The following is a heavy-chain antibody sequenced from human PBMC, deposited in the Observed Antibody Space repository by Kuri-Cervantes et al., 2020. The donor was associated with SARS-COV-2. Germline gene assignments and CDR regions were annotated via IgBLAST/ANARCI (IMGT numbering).Heavy chain of an antibody. CDR1: GFTVSSYA. CDR2: ISYDGSNK. D-gene: IGHD2-15*01. J-gene: IGHJ4*02. CDR3: AKDPHGIVVVVAAIDQ. V-gene: IGHV3-30*18. Sequence: GGSLRLSCAASGFTVSSYAMHWVRQAPGKGLEWVALISYDGSNKYYADSVKGRFTISRDNSKNTLYLQMDRLRPDDTAVYYCAKDPHGIVVVVAAIDQWGQGTLVTVSS.